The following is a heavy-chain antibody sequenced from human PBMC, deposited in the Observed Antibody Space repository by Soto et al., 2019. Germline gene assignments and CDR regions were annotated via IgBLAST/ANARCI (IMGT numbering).Heavy chain of an antibody. Sequence: QVQLVESGGGVVQPGRSLRLSCVASRFTFSSYGMHWVRQAPGKGLEWVAVISHDGSNKYYADSVKGGFTISRDNSKNTLYLQMNSLRPEDTAVYYCAKWYSSNWYAMGDYYFDYWGQGILVTVSS. CDR3: AKWYSSNWYAMGDYYFDY. CDR1: RFTFSSYG. CDR2: ISHDGSNK. V-gene: IGHV3-30*18. D-gene: IGHD6-13*01. J-gene: IGHJ4*02.